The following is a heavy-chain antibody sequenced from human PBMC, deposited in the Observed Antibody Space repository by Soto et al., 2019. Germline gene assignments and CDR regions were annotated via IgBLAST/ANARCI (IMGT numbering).Heavy chain of an antibody. J-gene: IGHJ4*02. CDR3: ARGRTRALDY. V-gene: IGHV1-18*01. Sequence: QIQLVQSGAEVKKPGASVKVSCKASGYIFTSQEISWVRQAPGQGLEWMGWISTYNGNPNYAQKLQGRVTMTTNTSTTTAFLELRSLTSDDTAVYYCARGRTRALDYWGQGPPVIVSS. CDR2: ISTYNGNP. CDR1: GYIFTSQE. D-gene: IGHD1-7*01.